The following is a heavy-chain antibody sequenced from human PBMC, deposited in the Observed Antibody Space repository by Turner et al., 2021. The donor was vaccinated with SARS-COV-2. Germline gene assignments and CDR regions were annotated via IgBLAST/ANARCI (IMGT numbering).Heavy chain of an antibody. Sequence: QVQLQESGPGLVKHSETLSLTCTVSGDSISSSSYYWGWIRQPPGKGLEWIGSIYYSGSTYYNPSLKSRVTISVDTSKNQFSLKLSSVTAADTAVYYCAGEVVVLTTTHYGMDVWGQGTTVTVSS. J-gene: IGHJ6*02. CDR2: IYYSGST. CDR3: AGEVVVLTTTHYGMDV. V-gene: IGHV4-39*01. CDR1: GDSISSSSYY. D-gene: IGHD1-26*01.